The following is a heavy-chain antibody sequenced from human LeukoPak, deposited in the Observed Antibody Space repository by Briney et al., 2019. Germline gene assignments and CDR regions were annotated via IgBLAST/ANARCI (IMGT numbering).Heavy chain of an antibody. V-gene: IGHV4-39*07. J-gene: IGHJ4*02. CDR2: IYYSGDNSGST. D-gene: IGHD3-10*01. CDR1: GGSISSSSYY. Sequence: PSETLSLTCTVSGGSISSSSYYWGWIRQPPWEGLEWIGSIYYSGDNSGSTNYNPSLKSRVTISVDTSKNQFSLKLSSVTAADTAVYYCARGRGTMVRGAALYYWGQGTLVTVSS. CDR3: ARGRGTMVRGAALYY.